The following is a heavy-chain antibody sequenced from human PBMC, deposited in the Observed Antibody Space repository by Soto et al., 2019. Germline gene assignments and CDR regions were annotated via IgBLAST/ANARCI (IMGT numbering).Heavy chain of an antibody. V-gene: IGHV4-59*01. CDR1: GGSISSFY. D-gene: IGHD5-12*01. CDR3: ARDRDGYPY. J-gene: IGHJ4*02. CDR2: IYYSGST. Sequence: SETLSLTCSASGGSISSFYWSWIRQSPGKGLEWIGYIYYSGSTNYNPSLKSRVTISVDTSKNQFSLKLSSVTAADTAVYYCARDRDGYPYWGQGILVTVSS.